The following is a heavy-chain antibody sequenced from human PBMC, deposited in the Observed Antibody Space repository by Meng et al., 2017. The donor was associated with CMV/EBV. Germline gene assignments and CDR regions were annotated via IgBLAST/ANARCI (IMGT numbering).Heavy chain of an antibody. CDR1: GFTFSTAW. CDR3: TTAMANFDY. CDR2: IKSKTDGGTT. D-gene: IGHD3-10*01. Sequence: LSGAASGFTFSTAWMTWVRQAPGKGLEWVGRIKSKTDGGTTDYAAPVKGRFTSSRDDSKNTLYLQMNSLETEDTAVYYCTTAMANFDYWGQGTLVTVSS. J-gene: IGHJ4*02. V-gene: IGHV3-15*07.